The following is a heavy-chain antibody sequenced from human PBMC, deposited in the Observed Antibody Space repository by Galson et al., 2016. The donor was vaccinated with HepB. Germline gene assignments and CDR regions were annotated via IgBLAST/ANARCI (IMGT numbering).Heavy chain of an antibody. CDR1: GFTFSSQS. J-gene: IGHJ4*02. CDR3: ARLRFDTFPSPGY. D-gene: IGHD2/OR15-2a*01. V-gene: IGHV3-48*04. Sequence: SLRLSCAVSGFTFSSQSMNWVRQAPGKGLEWVSYISGSGGIIFYADSVKGRFTISRDNAKNSVYLEMNSLRAEDTAVYYCARLRFDTFPSPGYWGQGTLVTVSS. CDR2: ISGSGGII.